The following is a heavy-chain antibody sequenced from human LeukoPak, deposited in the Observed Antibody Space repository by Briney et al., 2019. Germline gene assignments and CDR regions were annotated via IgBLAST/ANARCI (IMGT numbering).Heavy chain of an antibody. Sequence: GGSLRLSCAASGFSLYSYATTWVRQAPGKGLEWVSGIDAGGTDTFYADAVKGRFTISKDKSKNLLYLQMNDLRVEDTAVYYCAKDLTYNGGKWEFDLWGQGTLVTVSS. CDR3: AKDLTYNGGKWEFDL. CDR1: GFSLYSYA. D-gene: IGHD5-24*01. CDR2: IDAGGTDT. J-gene: IGHJ5*02. V-gene: IGHV3-23*01.